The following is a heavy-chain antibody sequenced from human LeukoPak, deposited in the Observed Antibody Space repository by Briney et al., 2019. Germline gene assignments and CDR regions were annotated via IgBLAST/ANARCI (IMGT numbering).Heavy chain of an antibody. D-gene: IGHD1-26*01. CDR3: AKQYSGSYYSPLYFDY. CDR2: INWNSGSI. CDR1: GFTFDDYA. Sequence: GRSLRLSCAASGFTFDDYAMHWVRQAPGKGLECVSSINWNSGSIGYADSVKGRFTISRDNAKNSLYLQMNSLRAEDTALYYCAKQYSGSYYSPLYFDYWGQGTLVTVSA. J-gene: IGHJ4*02. V-gene: IGHV3-9*01.